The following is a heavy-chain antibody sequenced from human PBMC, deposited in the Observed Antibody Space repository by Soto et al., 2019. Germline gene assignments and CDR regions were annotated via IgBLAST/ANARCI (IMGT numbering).Heavy chain of an antibody. CDR2: IYWDDDK. J-gene: IGHJ1*01. CDR1: GFSLSTSGVG. Sequence: SGPTLVNPTQTLTLTCTFSGFSLSTSGVGVGWIRQPPGKALEWLALIYWDDDKRYSPSLKSRLTITKDTSKNQVVLTVTNRDPVDTATYYCAHRRSCSGGSCYSGPYFQHWGQGTLVTVS. V-gene: IGHV2-5*02. D-gene: IGHD2-15*01. CDR3: AHRRSCSGGSCYSGPYFQH.